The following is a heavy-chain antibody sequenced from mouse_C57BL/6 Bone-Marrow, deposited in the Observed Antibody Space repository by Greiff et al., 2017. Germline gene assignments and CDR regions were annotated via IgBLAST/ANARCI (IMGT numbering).Heavy chain of an antibody. CDR1: GFNIKDDY. V-gene: IGHV14-4*01. CDR3: TTPPDYSNFDY. Sequence: VQLQQSGAELVRPGASVKLSCTASGFNIKDDYMHWVKQRPEQGLEWIGWIDPENGDTAYASKFQGKATITADTSSNTAYLQLSSLTSEDTAVYYCTTPPDYSNFDYWGQGTTLTVSS. CDR2: IDPENGDT. D-gene: IGHD2-5*01. J-gene: IGHJ2*01.